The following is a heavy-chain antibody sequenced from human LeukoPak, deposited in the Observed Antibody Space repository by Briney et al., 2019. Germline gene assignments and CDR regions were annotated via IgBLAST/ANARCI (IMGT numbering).Heavy chain of an antibody. Sequence: PSETLSLTCTVSGGSINSYYWTWIRQPPGKGLEWIGYIYYSGSTNYNPSLKSRVTISVDTSKNQFSLKLSSVTAADAAVYYCARAGDWNDLDYWGQGTLVTVSS. D-gene: IGHD1-1*01. V-gene: IGHV4-59*01. CDR2: IYYSGST. J-gene: IGHJ4*02. CDR3: ARAGDWNDLDY. CDR1: GGSINSYY.